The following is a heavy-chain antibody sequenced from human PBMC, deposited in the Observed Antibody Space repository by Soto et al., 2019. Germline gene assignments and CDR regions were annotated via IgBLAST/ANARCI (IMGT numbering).Heavy chain of an antibody. V-gene: IGHV4-4*02. J-gene: IGHJ4*02. CDR2: VYHGGST. D-gene: IGHD3-3*01. Sequence: PSETLSLTCAVSGGSISGSYWWAWVRQTPGRGLEWIGQVYHGGSTNYNPSLKNRVTISVVKSKNHFSLSLTSVTAADTAVYFCAASVNYDFWRDGGRHYYFDYWGQGSLVTVSS. CDR1: GGSISGSYW. CDR3: AASVNYDFWRDGGRHYYFDY.